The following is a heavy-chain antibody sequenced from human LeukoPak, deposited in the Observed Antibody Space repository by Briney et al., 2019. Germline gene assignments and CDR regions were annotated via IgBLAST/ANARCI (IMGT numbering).Heavy chain of an antibody. V-gene: IGHV1-69*04. CDR3: ARGGIVGATDY. D-gene: IGHD1-26*01. CDR1: GYTFTSYD. Sequence: KISCQGSGYTFTSYDISWVRQAPGQGLEWMGRIIPILGIANYAQKFQGRVTITADKSTSTAYMELSSLRSEDTAVYYSARGGIVGATDYWGQGTLVTVSS. J-gene: IGHJ4*02. CDR2: IIPILGIA.